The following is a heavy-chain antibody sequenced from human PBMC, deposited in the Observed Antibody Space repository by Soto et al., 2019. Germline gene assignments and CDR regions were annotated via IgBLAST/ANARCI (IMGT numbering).Heavy chain of an antibody. Sequence: GASVKASCKISGHTLTELSIHWVRQAPVKGLEWMGCFDPECGEAIYAQKWYGRVTVTEDTVTGTAYMELRGLKSDDTAVYYCATPTTLQGALIPNIIFDFSGQGTPVILSA. J-gene: IGHJ4*02. V-gene: IGHV1-24*01. CDR3: ATPTTLQGALIPNIIFDF. CDR1: GHTLTELS. D-gene: IGHD1-26*01. CDR2: FDPECGEA.